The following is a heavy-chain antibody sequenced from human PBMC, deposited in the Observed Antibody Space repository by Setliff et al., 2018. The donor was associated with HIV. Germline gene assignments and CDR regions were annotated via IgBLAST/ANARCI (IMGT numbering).Heavy chain of an antibody. CDR3: ARRVPPIPSGDLDY. Sequence: ASVKVSCKASGYTFTSYSMHWVRQAPGQRLEWMGWLRTGTGDTSYSEKFQGRLTITRDTSANTAYMELSNLRSEDTAIYYCARRVPPIPSGDLDYWGQGTLVTVSS. D-gene: IGHD4-17*01. CDR2: LRTGTGDT. CDR1: GYTFTSYS. J-gene: IGHJ4*02. V-gene: IGHV1-3*04.